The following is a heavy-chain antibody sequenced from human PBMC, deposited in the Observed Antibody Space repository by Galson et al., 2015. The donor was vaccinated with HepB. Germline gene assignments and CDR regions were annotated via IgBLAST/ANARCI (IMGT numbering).Heavy chain of an antibody. CDR2: ISSSSSTI. J-gene: IGHJ2*01. D-gene: IGHD3-22*01. V-gene: IGHV3-48*02. CDR1: GFTFSSYS. Sequence: SLRLSCAASGFTFSSYSMNWVRQAPGKGLEWVSYISSSSSTIYYADSVKGRFTISRDNAKNSLYLQMNSLRDEDTAVYYCARARYYYDSSGYHPYWYFDLWGRGTLVTVSS. CDR3: ARARYYYDSSGYHPYWYFDL.